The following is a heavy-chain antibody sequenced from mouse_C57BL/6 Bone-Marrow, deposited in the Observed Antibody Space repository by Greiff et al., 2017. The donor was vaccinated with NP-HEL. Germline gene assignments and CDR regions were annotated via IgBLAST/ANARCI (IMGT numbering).Heavy chain of an antibody. CDR1: GFSFNTYA. D-gene: IGHD3-2*02. V-gene: IGHV10-1*01. CDR3: VREDSSGRPWFAY. CDR2: IRSKSNNYAT. J-gene: IGHJ3*01. Sequence: DVMLVESGGGLVQPKGSLKLSCAASGFSFNTYAMNWVRQAPGKGLEWVARIRSKSNNYATYYADSVKDRFTISRDDSESMLYLQMNNVKTEDTAMYYCVREDSSGRPWFAYWGQGTLVTVSA.